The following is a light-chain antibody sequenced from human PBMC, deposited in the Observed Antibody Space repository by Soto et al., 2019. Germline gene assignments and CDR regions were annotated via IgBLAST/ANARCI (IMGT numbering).Light chain of an antibody. Sequence: QPVLTQPASVSGSPGQSITIPCTGTSSDVGGYNYVSWYQQHPGKAPKLMIYEVTNRPSGVSNRFSGSKSGNTASLTISGLQAEDEADYYCSSYANSSTLWVFGGGTKLTVL. CDR1: SSDVGGYNY. J-gene: IGLJ3*02. CDR2: EVT. CDR3: SSYANSSTLWV. V-gene: IGLV2-14*01.